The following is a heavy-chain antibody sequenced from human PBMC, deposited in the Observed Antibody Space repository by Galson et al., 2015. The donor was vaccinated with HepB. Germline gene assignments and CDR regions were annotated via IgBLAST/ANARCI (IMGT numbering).Heavy chain of an antibody. V-gene: IGHV3-64*01. CDR2: ISSNGGST. J-gene: IGHJ3*02. Sequence: SLRLSCAASGFTFSSYAMHWVRQAPGKGLEYVSAISSNGGSTYYANSVKGRFTISRDNSKNTLYLQMNSLRAEDTAVYYCAKSLEGYYDILTGYLPYDAFDIWGQGTMVTVSS. D-gene: IGHD3-9*01. CDR3: AKSLEGYYDILTGYLPYDAFDI. CDR1: GFTFSSYA.